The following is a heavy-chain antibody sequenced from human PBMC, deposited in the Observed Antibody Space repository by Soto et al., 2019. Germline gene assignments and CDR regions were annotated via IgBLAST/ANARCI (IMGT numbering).Heavy chain of an antibody. D-gene: IGHD6-19*01. J-gene: IGHJ4*02. CDR3: AGLRSGWGIDY. Sequence: PSETLSLTCAVSGGSISSGGYSWSWIRQPPGKGLEWIGYIYHSGSTYYNPSLKSRVTISVDRSKNQFSLKLSSVTAADTAVYYCAGLRSGWGIDYWGQGTLVTVSS. V-gene: IGHV4-30-2*01. CDR1: GGSISSGGYS. CDR2: IYHSGST.